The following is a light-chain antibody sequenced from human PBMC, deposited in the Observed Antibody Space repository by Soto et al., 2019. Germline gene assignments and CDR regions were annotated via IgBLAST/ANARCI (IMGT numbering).Light chain of an antibody. CDR2: WAS. J-gene: IGKJ3*01. V-gene: IGKV4-1*01. CDR3: QQYYTTPLT. CDR1: QSVFYTSNKKNH. Sequence: DIVMTQSPDSLAVSLGERATINCRSSQSVFYTSNKKNHIAWYQQKPGQPPKLLIYWASTRESGVPDRFSGSGSGSDFTLTISGLQAEDVAVYYCQQYYTTPLTFGPGTKVVI.